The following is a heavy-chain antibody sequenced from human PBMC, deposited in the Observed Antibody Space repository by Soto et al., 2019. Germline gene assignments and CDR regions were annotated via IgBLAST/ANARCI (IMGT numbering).Heavy chain of an antibody. CDR3: ARDLRMIVVVMSQFDY. Sequence: QVQLVQSGAEVKKPGASVKVSCKASGYTFTNYGINWVRQAPGQGLEWMGWISAYNGNTNYAQKFQGRVTMTTDTSTSTAYMELRSLRSDDTAVYYCARDLRMIVVVMSQFDYWGQGTLVTVSS. J-gene: IGHJ4*02. CDR2: ISAYNGNT. D-gene: IGHD3-22*01. V-gene: IGHV1-18*01. CDR1: GYTFTNYG.